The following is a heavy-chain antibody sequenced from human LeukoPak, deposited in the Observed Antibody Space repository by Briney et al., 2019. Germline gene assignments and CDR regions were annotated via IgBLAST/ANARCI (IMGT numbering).Heavy chain of an antibody. CDR3: AKDARLRAHKYIVASNFDY. CDR2: IWYDGSNK. Sequence: PGGSLRLSCAVSGFTFSSFPFHWVRQAPGKGLEWVAVIWYDGSNKYYADSVKGRFTISRDNSKNTLYLQMNSLRAEDTAVYYCAKDARLRAHKYIVASNFDYWGQGTLVTVSS. V-gene: IGHV3-33*06. D-gene: IGHD5-12*01. CDR1: GFTFSSFP. J-gene: IGHJ4*02.